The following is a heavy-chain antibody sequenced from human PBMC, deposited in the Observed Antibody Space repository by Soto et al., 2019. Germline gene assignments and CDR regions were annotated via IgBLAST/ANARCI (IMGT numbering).Heavy chain of an antibody. Sequence: PGGSLRLSCAASEFTFSNYAMHWVRQAPGKGLQWLAVISYDGNNKYYADSVEGRFTISRDNSKNTVYLQMNSLRLEDTAVYYCVRENYYYGMDVWGQGTTVTVSS. J-gene: IGHJ6*02. CDR1: EFTFSNYA. CDR2: ISYDGNNK. V-gene: IGHV3-30*03. CDR3: VRENYYYGMDV.